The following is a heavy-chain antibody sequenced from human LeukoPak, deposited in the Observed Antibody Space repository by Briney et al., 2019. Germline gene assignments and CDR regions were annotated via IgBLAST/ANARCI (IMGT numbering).Heavy chain of an antibody. J-gene: IGHJ6*03. CDR1: GGSFSGYY. V-gene: IGHV4-34*01. Sequence: PSETLSLTCAVYGGSFSGYYWSRIRQPPGKGLEWIGEINHSGSTNYNPSLKSRVTISVDTSKNQFSLKLSSVTAADTAVYYCARKPEYSNRYYYYYMDVWGKGTTVTVSS. CDR2: INHSGST. D-gene: IGHD4-11*01. CDR3: ARKPEYSNRYYYYYMDV.